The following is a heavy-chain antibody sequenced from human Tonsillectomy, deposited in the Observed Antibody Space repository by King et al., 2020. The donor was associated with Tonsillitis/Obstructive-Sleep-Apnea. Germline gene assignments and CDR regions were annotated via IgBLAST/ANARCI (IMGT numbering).Heavy chain of an antibody. Sequence: VQLVQSGGGVVQPGGSLRLSCAASGFIFSAYGMHWVRQAPGKGLEWVAVMSYEGDTKYYADSAKGRFTISRDNSKNTLYLQMNSLRVEDTAVYYCAKSGVTDYTYFYMAVWGEGTTVTVAS. CDR3: AKSGVTDYTYFYMAV. V-gene: IGHV3-30*18. D-gene: IGHD2-2*02. CDR2: MSYEGDTK. J-gene: IGHJ6*03. CDR1: GFIFSAYG.